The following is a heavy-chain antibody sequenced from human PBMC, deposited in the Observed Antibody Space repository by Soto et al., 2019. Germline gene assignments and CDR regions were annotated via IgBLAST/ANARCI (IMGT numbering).Heavy chain of an antibody. V-gene: IGHV1-18*01. D-gene: IGHD3-10*01. CDR1: GYTCTSYG. CDR3: ARELIYGAGSYY. J-gene: IGHJ4*02. CDR2: ISAYNGNT. Sequence: QVQLVQSGAEVKKPGASVKVSCKASGYTCTSYGISWVRHAPGQWLEWMGWISAYNGNTNYEQKLQGRVTMTTDTSTSTDHMELRSLRSDDTAVYYCARELIYGAGSYYWGQGTLVTVSS.